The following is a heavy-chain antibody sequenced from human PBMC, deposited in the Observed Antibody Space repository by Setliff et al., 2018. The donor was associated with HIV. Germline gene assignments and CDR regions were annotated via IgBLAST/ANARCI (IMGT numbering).Heavy chain of an antibody. Sequence: PSETLSLTCAVYGGSFSGYYWSWIRPTPGKGLEWIGEINHSGSTNYNPSLKSRFTISVDTSKNQFSLKLSSVTAADTAVFYCARLTTTYYYDSSAYYHPVWGHVTLFTVSS. V-gene: IGHV4-34*01. CDR1: GGSFSGYY. D-gene: IGHD3-22*01. CDR2: INHSGST. CDR3: ARLTTTYYYDSSAYYHPV. J-gene: IGHJ4*01.